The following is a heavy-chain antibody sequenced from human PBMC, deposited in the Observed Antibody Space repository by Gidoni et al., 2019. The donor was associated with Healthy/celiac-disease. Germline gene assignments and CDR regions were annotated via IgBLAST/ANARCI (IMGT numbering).Heavy chain of an antibody. V-gene: IGHV3-23*01. CDR1: GSTFSSYA. D-gene: IGHD6-19*01. CDR2: ISGSGGST. Sequence: EVQLLESGGGWVQPGGYLRLSCAASGSTFSSYAMSWVRQAAGKGLEWVSAISGSGGSTYYADSVKGRFTISRDNSKNTLYLQMNSLRAEDTAVYYCAKDLGSGWYGGYYFDYWGQGTLVTVSS. CDR3: AKDLGSGWYGGYYFDY. J-gene: IGHJ4*02.